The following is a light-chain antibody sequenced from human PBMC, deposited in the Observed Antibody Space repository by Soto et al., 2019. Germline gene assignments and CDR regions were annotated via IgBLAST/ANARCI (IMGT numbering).Light chain of an antibody. Sequence: DMQMTQSPSSLSASVGDRVTITCRASQTISSYLNWYQQKPGEAPKLLIYAASNLQSGVPSRFSGGGSGTDFSLTITSLQPEDFANYYCHQSYRTPVTFGGGTKVDIK. CDR2: AAS. J-gene: IGKJ4*01. CDR1: QTISSY. CDR3: HQSYRTPVT. V-gene: IGKV1-39*01.